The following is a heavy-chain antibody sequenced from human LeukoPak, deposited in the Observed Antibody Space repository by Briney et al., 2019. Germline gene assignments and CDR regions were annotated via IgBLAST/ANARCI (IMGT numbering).Heavy chain of an antibody. CDR3: TRHLGDGYNSPFDY. D-gene: IGHD5-24*01. Sequence: GGSLRLSCAASGFTFSGSAMHWVRKASGKGLEWVGRIRSKANSYATAYAASVKGRFTISRDDSKNTAYLQMDSLKTEDTAVYYCTRHLGDGYNSPFDYWGQGTLVTVSS. J-gene: IGHJ4*02. V-gene: IGHV3-73*01. CDR2: IRSKANSYAT. CDR1: GFTFSGSA.